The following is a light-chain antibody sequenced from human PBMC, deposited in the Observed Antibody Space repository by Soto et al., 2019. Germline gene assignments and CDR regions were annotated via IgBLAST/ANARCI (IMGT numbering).Light chain of an antibody. CDR3: QQLNSTSLT. J-gene: IGKJ4*01. CDR2: AAS. V-gene: IGKV1-9*01. Sequence: IQLTQSPSSLSASVGDRVTVTRRASQGISTFLAWYQQKPGKAPKVLMYAASTLQSGVPSRFSGSGSGTDFTLTISSXQPEDSATYYCQQLNSTSLTFGGGTKVDIK. CDR1: QGISTF.